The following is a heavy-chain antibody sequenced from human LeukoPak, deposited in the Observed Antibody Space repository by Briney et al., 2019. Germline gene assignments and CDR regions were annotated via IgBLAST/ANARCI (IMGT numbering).Heavy chain of an antibody. J-gene: IGHJ4*02. CDR1: GYTFTSHG. D-gene: IGHD3-9*01. V-gene: IGHV1-18*01. Sequence: ASVKVSCKTAGYTFTSHGISWVRHAPGQGLEWMGWISVYSGDTKFAQKFQGRVTMTTETSTNTAYMELRSLRFDDTAVYYCARDKRYAFDNWGQGTLVSVSS. CDR2: ISVYSGDT. CDR3: ARDKRYAFDN.